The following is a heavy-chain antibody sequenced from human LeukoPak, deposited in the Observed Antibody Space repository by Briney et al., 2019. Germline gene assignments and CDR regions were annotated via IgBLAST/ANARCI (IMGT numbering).Heavy chain of an antibody. V-gene: IGHV1-18*04. CDR2: ISIYNDNT. J-gene: IGHJ4*02. CDR1: GYSFINYW. D-gene: IGHD3-9*01. CDR3: ARVHYDILTGYSYFDY. Sequence: GESLKISCKGSGYSFINYWIGWVRQMPGKGLEWMGWISIYNDNTNYAQKLQGGVTMTTDTSTSTAYMELRSLRSDDTAVYYCARVHYDILTGYSYFDYWGQGTLVTVSS.